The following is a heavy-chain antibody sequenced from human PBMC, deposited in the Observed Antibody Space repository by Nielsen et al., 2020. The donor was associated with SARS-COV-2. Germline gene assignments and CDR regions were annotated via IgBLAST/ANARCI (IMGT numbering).Heavy chain of an antibody. J-gene: IGHJ6*02. CDR1: GFTLISYG. V-gene: IGHV3-48*01. Sequence: GESLKISCAASGFTLISYGMNWVRQAPGKGLEWLSHMSSSGSVIYYADSVKGRFTISRHISQNTLYLQMNSLRAEDTAVYYCARESVAFDGYYYYGMDVWGQGTTVTVSS. CDR3: ARESVAFDGYYYYGMDV. CDR2: MSSSGSVI.